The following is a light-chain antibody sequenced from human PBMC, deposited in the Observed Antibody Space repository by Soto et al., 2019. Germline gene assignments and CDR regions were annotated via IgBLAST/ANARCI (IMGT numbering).Light chain of an antibody. CDR1: SSNIGSNY. CDR3: AAWDDSLSGPWV. V-gene: IGLV1-47*01. J-gene: IGLJ3*02. Sequence: QAVVTQPPSASGTPGQRVTISCSGSSSNIGSNYVYWYQQFPGTAPKLLIYRNNQRPSGVPDRFSGSKSGTSGSLAISGLRSEDEADYYCAAWDDSLSGPWVFGGGTKVTVL. CDR2: RNN.